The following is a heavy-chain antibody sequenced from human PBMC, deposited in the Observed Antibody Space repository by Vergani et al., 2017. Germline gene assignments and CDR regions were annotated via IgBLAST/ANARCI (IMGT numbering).Heavy chain of an antibody. V-gene: IGHV4-59*08. CDR1: GGSISSYY. D-gene: IGHD3-22*01. J-gene: IGHJ4*02. CDR2: IYYSGST. CDR3: AADYYDSSGYYY. Sequence: QVQLPESGPGLVKPSETLSLTCTVSGGSISSYYWSWIRQPPGKGLEWIGYIYYSGSTNYNPSLKSRVTISVDTSKNQFSLKLSSVTAADTAVYYCAADYYDSSGYYYWGQGTLVTVSS.